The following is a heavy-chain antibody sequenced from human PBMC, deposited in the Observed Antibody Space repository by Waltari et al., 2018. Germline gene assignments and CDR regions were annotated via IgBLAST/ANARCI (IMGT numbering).Heavy chain of an antibody. CDR3: ARGSIAARPWYYYYYGMDV. CDR2: ISGSGGST. CDR1: GFTFSSYA. J-gene: IGHJ6*02. Sequence: EVQLLESGGGLVQPGGSLRLSCAASGFTFSSYAMSWVRQAPGKGLEWVSAISGSGGSTYYADSVKGRFTISRDNSKNTLYLQMNSLRAEDTAVYYCARGSIAARPWYYYYYGMDVWGQGTTVTVSS. D-gene: IGHD6-6*01. V-gene: IGHV3-23*01.